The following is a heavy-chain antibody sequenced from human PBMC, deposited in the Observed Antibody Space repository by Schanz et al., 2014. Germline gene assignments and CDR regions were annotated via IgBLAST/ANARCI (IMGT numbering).Heavy chain of an antibody. V-gene: IGHV4-39*01. CDR3: ARLWGGWRIPDY. CDR2: IYYSGST. Sequence: QLQMQESGPGLVKPSETLSLTCSVSGDSISSTSYYWGWIRQPPGKGLEWIGSIYYSGSTYYNAXRKSGATXXXXXXXNHFSXXXXXXXXXXXXVYYCARLWGGWRIPDYWGQGTLVTVSS. D-gene: IGHD6-19*01. J-gene: IGHJ4*02. CDR1: GDSISSTSYY.